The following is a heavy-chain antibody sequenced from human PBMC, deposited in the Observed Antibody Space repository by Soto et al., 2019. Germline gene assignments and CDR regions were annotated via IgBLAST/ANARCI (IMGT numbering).Heavy chain of an antibody. J-gene: IGHJ4*02. CDR2: TRNKASSYSP. D-gene: IGHD1-26*01. V-gene: IGHV3-72*01. CDR1: GFTFSDYY. CDR3: ARDNGGSYDY. Sequence: EVQLLESGGGLVQPGGSLRLSCAASGFTFSDYYMDWVRQVPGKGLEWVGRTRNKASSYSPEYAPSVKGRFTIARHDLEDSMYLQMNSLKTEDTAVYYCARDNGGSYDYWGQVALVTVSS.